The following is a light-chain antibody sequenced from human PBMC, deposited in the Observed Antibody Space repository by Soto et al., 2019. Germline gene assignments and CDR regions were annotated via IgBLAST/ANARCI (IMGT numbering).Light chain of an antibody. V-gene: IGKV3-20*01. CDR2: GAS. J-gene: IGKJ1*01. Sequence: EIVLTQSPGTLSLSPGDRATLSCRASQSVSSSYLAWYQQKPGQAPGLLIYGASSRATGIPDRFSGSGSGTDFTLTISRLEPEDFAVYYCQRYGRSPRTFGQGTKVEVK. CDR3: QRYGRSPRT. CDR1: QSVSSSY.